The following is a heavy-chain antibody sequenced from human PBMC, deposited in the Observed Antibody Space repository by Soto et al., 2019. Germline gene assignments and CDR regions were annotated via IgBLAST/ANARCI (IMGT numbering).Heavy chain of an antibody. Sequence: GGSLRLSCAASGFTFSNYGMHWVRQAPGEGLDWVAVISYGGSNKYYADSVTGRFTISRDNSKNTLYLQMNSLRSEDTAVYYCARDLQPEAPRSFPGWFGPWGQGTLVTVAS. V-gene: IGHV3-30*03. J-gene: IGHJ5*02. CDR2: ISYGGSNK. CDR1: GFTFSNYG. D-gene: IGHD6-6*01. CDR3: ARDLQPEAPRSFPGWFGP.